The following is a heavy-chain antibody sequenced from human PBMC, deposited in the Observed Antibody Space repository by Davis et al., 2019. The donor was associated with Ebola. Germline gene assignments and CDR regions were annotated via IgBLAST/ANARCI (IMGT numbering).Heavy chain of an antibody. J-gene: IGHJ4*02. D-gene: IGHD2-15*01. CDR1: GFTFSSYS. CDR2: ISSSSNHI. V-gene: IGHV3-48*02. Sequence: GESLKISCVASGFTFSSYSMNWVRRAPGKGLEWVAYISSSSNHIYYADSVKGRFTISRDNDKNSIYLQMHSLRDEDTAVYFCARSLVVVVAARLDYWGQGTLVTVSS. CDR3: ARSLVVVVAARLDY.